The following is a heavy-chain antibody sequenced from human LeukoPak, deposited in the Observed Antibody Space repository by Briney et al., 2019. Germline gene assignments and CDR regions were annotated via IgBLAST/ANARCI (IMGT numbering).Heavy chain of an antibody. Sequence: SGPTLVEPTQTLTLTCAFSGFSLTTSGVGVTWIRQPPGKALEWLALIYLDGYKSYSPSLKSRLTVTKETSNNHVVLTMTNMDPVDTATYYCAHRPGRGIPAGHWGQGTLVTVSS. CDR1: GFSLTTSGVG. CDR3: AHRPGRGIPAGH. CDR2: IYLDGYK. D-gene: IGHD2-21*01. V-gene: IGHV2-5*02. J-gene: IGHJ1*01.